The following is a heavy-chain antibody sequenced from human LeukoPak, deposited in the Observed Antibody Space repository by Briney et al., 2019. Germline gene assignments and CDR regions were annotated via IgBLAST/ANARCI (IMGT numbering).Heavy chain of an antibody. J-gene: IGHJ4*02. CDR2: TNHSGST. V-gene: IGHV4-34*01. D-gene: IGHD5-18*01. Sequence: SETLSLTCAVYGGSFSGYYWSWIRQPPGKGLEWIGETNHSGSTNYNPSLKSRVTISVDTSKNQFSLKLSSVTAADTAVYYCARGGAYSYGYADYFDYWGQGTLVTVSS. CDR3: ARGGAYSYGYADYFDY. CDR1: GGSFSGYY.